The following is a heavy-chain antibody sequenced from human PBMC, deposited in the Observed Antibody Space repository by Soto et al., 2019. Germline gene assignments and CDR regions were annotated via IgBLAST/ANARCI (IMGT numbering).Heavy chain of an antibody. CDR2: IYWNDDK. D-gene: IGHD3-3*01. J-gene: IGHJ6*02. CDR1: GFSLSTSGVG. V-gene: IGHV2-5*01. Sequence: SGPTLVNPTQTLTLTCTFSGFSLSTSGVGVGWIRQPPGKALEWLALIYWNDDKRYSPSLKSRLTITKDTPKNQVVLTMTNMDPVDTATYYCAHLLYDFWSGYGAMDVWGQGTTVTVSS. CDR3: AHLLYDFWSGYGAMDV.